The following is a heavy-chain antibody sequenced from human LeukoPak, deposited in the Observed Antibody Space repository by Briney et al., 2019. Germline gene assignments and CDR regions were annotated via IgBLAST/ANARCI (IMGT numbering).Heavy chain of an antibody. CDR1: GYSISSGYY. CDR3: ASVSPAADY. V-gene: IGHV4-38-2*02. J-gene: IGHJ4*02. Sequence: PSETLSLTCSVSGYSISSGYYCAWVRQFPGKGLEWIGSINHSWTTYYNPSFKSRATISVDTSKNQYSLRVSSVTAADTAVYYCASVSPAADYWGQGTLVTVSS. CDR2: INHSWTT.